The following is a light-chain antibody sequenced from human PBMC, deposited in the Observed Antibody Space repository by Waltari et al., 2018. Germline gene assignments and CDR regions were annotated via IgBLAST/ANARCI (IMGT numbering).Light chain of an antibody. V-gene: IGKV2-30*01. Sequence: DVAMTQSPLSLPVTLGQPASIPCRSRQGLVSSDGNTYFNWFQQRPGQAPRRLLYKVSNRDSGVPYRFSGSGSGTDFTLRISRVEAEDVGVYYCMQGTHWPWTFGQGTKVEIK. CDR2: KVS. J-gene: IGKJ1*01. CDR1: QGLVSSDGNTY. CDR3: MQGTHWPWT.